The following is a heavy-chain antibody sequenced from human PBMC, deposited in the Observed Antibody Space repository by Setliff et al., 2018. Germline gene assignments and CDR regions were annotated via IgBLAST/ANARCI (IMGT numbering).Heavy chain of an antibody. CDR1: GFTFGDFA. Sequence: GGSLRLSCAASGFTFGDFAMTWVRQAPGKGLEWVSGIGGRGISTYYADSVKGRFTISRDNSKNTVYLQMNSLRAEDTSIYYCANAYNYGLDSWGQGTQVTVSS. J-gene: IGHJ4*02. CDR3: ANAYNYGLDS. V-gene: IGHV3-23*01. D-gene: IGHD5-18*01. CDR2: IGGRGIST.